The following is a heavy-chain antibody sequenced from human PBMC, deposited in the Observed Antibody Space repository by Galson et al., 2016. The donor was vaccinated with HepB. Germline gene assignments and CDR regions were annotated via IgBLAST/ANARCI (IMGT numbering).Heavy chain of an antibody. CDR1: GFTFSSYA. V-gene: IGHV3-23*01. D-gene: IGHD3-22*01. CDR2: ISGSGGST. CDR3: VKTQVLRGFSYYIDY. J-gene: IGHJ4*02. Sequence: SLRLSCAASGFTFSSYAMSWVRQAPGKGLEWVSAISGSGGSTYYADSVKGRFTISRDNSRNTLYLQMDSLKPEETAVYYCVKTQVLRGFSYYIDYWGQGTLVTVS.